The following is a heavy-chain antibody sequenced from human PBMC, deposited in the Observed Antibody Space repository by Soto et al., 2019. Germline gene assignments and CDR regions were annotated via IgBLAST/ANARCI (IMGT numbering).Heavy chain of an antibody. CDR3: AAGDSSDTGDH. CDR2: TTPIIGTI. J-gene: IGHJ4*02. D-gene: IGHD5-18*01. Sequence: QVQLVQSGAEVKKPGSSVKVSCKASGDTLSTYAISWVRQVPGQRLEWMGGTTPIIGTIDYAQKFQGRVTITADESTATSYMELRSLRSEYTAVYYCAAGDSSDTGDHWGQGTLVTVSS. CDR1: GDTLSTYA. V-gene: IGHV1-69*01.